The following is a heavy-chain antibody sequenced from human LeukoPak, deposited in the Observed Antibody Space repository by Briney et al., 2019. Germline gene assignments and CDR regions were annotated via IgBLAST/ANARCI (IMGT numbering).Heavy chain of an antibody. V-gene: IGHV4-39*07. D-gene: IGHD4-17*01. CDR3: ARSATVTTGYFDY. CDR1: GGSISSSGHY. Sequence: PSETLSLTCSVSGGSISSSGHYWGWIRQSPEKGLDWIGSIFSNGNTYYNPSVKSRITISVDTSNNQFSLQLTSVTAAETAVYYCARSATVTTGYFDYWGQGALVTVS. CDR2: IFSNGNT. J-gene: IGHJ4*02.